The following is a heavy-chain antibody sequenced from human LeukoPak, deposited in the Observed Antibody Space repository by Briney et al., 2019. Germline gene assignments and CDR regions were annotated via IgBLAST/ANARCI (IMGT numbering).Heavy chain of an antibody. CDR1: GYTFTSYY. CDR3: ARTPTGHYGSSGYFPYYFDY. J-gene: IGHJ4*02. Sequence: ASLKVSCKASGYTFTSYYMHSLRQAPGQGLKWMGWISPYTGDPNYPQNLQGRVIMTTDTSTSTAYMELRSLRSDDTAVYYCARTPTGHYGSSGYFPYYFDYWGQGTLVTASS. D-gene: IGHD3-22*01. CDR2: ISPYTGDP. V-gene: IGHV1-18*04.